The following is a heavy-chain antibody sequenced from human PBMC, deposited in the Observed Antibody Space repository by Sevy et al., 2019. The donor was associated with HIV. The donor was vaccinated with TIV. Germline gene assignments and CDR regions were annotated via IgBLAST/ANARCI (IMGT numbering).Heavy chain of an antibody. CDR2: FKSKIHGGTT. D-gene: IGHD4-4*01. CDR1: GFIFGDYG. Sequence: GGSLRLPCTASGFIFGDYGMSWVRQAPGKGLEWIAFFKSKIHGGTTENAASVKGRFTISRDDSKNIIYLQMSNLKTEDTGVYYCTRYSGSQSIFDYWGQGTLVTVSS. CDR3: TRYSGSQSIFDY. J-gene: IGHJ4*02. V-gene: IGHV3-49*04.